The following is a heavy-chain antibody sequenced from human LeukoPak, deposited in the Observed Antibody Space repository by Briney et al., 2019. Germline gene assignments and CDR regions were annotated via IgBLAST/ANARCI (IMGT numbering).Heavy chain of an antibody. CDR1: GFTFNTYW. CDR2: INQDGGKK. CDR3: AKDYVPNY. Sequence: GGSLRLSCAASGFTFNTYWMSWVRQAPGKGLEWVANINQDGGKKFYVDSVKGRFTISRDNVKNSLYLQMNSLRADDTAVYYCAKDYVPNYWGQGILVTASS. V-gene: IGHV3-7*01. D-gene: IGHD3-16*01. J-gene: IGHJ4*02.